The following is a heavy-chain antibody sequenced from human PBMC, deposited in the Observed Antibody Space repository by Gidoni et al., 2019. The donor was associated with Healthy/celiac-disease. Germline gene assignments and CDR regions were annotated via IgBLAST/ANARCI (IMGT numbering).Heavy chain of an antibody. CDR1: GFTFSRFG. J-gene: IGHJ2*01. CDR3: AKGPIVGAPPDYWYFDL. CDR2: ISYDGSNK. D-gene: IGHD1-26*01. Sequence: QVQLVESGGGVVQPWRSLRLSCAASGFTFSRFGMHWVRQATGKGLEWRAVISYDGSNKYYADSVKGRFTISRDNSKNTLYLQMNRLRAEDTAVYYCAKGPIVGAPPDYWYFDLWGRGTLVTVSS. V-gene: IGHV3-30*18.